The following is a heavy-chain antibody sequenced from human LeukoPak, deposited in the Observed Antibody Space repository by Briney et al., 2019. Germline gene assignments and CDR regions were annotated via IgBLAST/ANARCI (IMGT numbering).Heavy chain of an antibody. CDR2: ISWNSGSI. V-gene: IGHV3-9*03. Sequence: GGSLRLSCAASGFTFDDYAKHWVRQAPGKGLEWVSGISWNSGSIGYADSVKGRFTISRDNAKNSLYLQMNSLRAEDMALYYCAKDTSFEYSSSSIDYWGQGTLVTVSS. CDR3: AKDTSFEYSSSSIDY. J-gene: IGHJ4*02. D-gene: IGHD6-6*01. CDR1: GFTFDDYA.